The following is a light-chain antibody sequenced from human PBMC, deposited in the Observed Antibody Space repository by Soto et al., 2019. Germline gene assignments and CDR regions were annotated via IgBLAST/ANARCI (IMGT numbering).Light chain of an antibody. Sequence: EVVLTQSPGTLSLSPGERATVDCRASESVRSTYLAWYQQKPGQAPRLLIYGASTRATGIPDRFSGSGSGTDFSLTISRLEPEDFAVYYCQQYGSSPRFSFGPGTRVDFK. CDR2: GAS. J-gene: IGKJ3*01. CDR1: ESVRSTY. V-gene: IGKV3-20*01. CDR3: QQYGSSPRFS.